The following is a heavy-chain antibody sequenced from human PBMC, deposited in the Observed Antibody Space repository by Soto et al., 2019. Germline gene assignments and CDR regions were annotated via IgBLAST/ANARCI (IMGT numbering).Heavy chain of an antibody. CDR3: ARNSYYYDSSGPGGWAFDI. J-gene: IGHJ3*02. D-gene: IGHD3-22*01. Sequence: GASVKVSCKASGGTFSSYAISWVRQAPGQGLEWMGGIIPIFGTANYAQKFQGRVTITADESTSTAYMELSSLRSEDTAVYYCARNSYYYDSSGPGGWAFDIWGQGTMVTVSS. CDR2: IIPIFGTA. V-gene: IGHV1-69*13. CDR1: GGTFSSYA.